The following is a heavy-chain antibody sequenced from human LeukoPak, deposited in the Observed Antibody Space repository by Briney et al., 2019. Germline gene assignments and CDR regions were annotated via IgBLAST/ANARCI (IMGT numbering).Heavy chain of an antibody. Sequence: GASVKVSCKASGYTFTSYTISWVRQAPGQGLEWMGRIIPILGIANYAQKFQGRVTITADKSTSTAYMELSSLRSEDTAVYYCAGRLRYCSSTSCYPYWGQGTLVTVSS. J-gene: IGHJ4*02. CDR1: GYTFTSYT. D-gene: IGHD2-2*01. CDR2: IIPILGIA. CDR3: AGRLRYCSSTSCYPY. V-gene: IGHV1-69*02.